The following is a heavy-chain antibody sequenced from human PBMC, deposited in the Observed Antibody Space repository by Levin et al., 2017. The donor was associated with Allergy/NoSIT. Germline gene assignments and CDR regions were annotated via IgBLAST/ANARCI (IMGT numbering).Heavy chain of an antibody. D-gene: IGHD3-16*01. CDR1: GFTFSSYG. J-gene: IGHJ3*02. V-gene: IGHV3-33*01. CDR2: IWYDGSNK. Sequence: GGSLRLSCAASGFTFSSYGMHWVRQAPGKGLEWVAVIWYDGSNKYYADSVKGRFTISRDNSKNTLYLQMNSLRAEDTAVYYCAREASDTLAFDIWGQGTMVTVSS. CDR3: AREASDTLAFDI.